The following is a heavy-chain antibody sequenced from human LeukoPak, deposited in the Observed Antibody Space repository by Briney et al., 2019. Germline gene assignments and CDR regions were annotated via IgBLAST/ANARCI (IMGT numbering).Heavy chain of an antibody. J-gene: IGHJ4*02. V-gene: IGHV4-59*08. Sequence: SETLSLTCTVSGGSISSYYWSWIRQPPGKGLEWLGYIYYSGSTAYNPSLKSRVTISVDTSKNQFSLKLSSVTAADTTVYYCARRGGSGWYVYFDYWGQGTLVTVSS. CDR3: ARRGGSGWYVYFDY. CDR1: GGSISSYY. CDR2: IYYSGST. D-gene: IGHD6-19*01.